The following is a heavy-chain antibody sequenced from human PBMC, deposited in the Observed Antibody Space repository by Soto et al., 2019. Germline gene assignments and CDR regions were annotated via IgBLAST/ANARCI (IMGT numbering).Heavy chain of an antibody. CDR2: IIPISGTA. J-gene: IGHJ6*02. V-gene: IGHV1-69*13. D-gene: IGHD2-2*01. CDR1: GGTFSSYA. Sequence: SVKASCKASGGTFSSYAISWVRQAPGQGLEWMGGIIPISGTANYAQKFQGRVTITADESTSTAYMELSSLRSEDTAVYYCARSQGSSTSLEIYYYYYYGMDVWGQGTTVTVSS. CDR3: ARSQGSSTSLEIYYYYYYGMDV.